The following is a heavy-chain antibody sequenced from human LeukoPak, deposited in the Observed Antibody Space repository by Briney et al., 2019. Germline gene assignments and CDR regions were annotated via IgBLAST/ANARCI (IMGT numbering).Heavy chain of an antibody. CDR2: IIPIFGTA. J-gene: IGHJ4*02. V-gene: IGHV1-69*13. D-gene: IGHD1-1*01. Sequence: ASVKVSCKASGDTFSSYAISWVRQAPGQGLEWMGGIIPIFGTANYAQKFQGRVTITADESTSTAYMELSSLRSEDTAVYYCARDRNNWYGTEYYFDYWGQGILVTVSS. CDR3: ARDRNNWYGTEYYFDY. CDR1: GDTFSSYA.